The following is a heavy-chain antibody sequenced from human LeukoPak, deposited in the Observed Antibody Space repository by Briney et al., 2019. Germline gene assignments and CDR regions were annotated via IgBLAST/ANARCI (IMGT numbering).Heavy chain of an antibody. CDR1: GFTFSSYS. Sequence: GGSLRLSCAASGFTFSSYSMNWVRQAPGKGLEWVSSISSSSSYIYYADSVKGRFTISRDNAKNTLYLQMNSLRAEDTAVYYCAREGIAARAFDYWGQGTLVTVSS. CDR3: AREGIAARAFDY. D-gene: IGHD6-6*01. V-gene: IGHV3-21*01. CDR2: ISSSSSYI. J-gene: IGHJ4*02.